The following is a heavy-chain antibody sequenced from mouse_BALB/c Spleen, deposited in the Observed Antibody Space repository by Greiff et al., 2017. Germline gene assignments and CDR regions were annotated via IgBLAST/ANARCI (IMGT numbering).Heavy chain of an antibody. Sequence: LVESGAELMKPGASVKISCKATGYTFSSYWIEWVKQRPGHGLEWIGEILPGSGSTNYNEKFKGKATFTADTSSNTAYMQLSSLTSEDSAVYYCARGHYGYDYAMDYWGQGTSVTVSS. D-gene: IGHD1-2*01. J-gene: IGHJ4*01. CDR3: ARGHYGYDYAMDY. V-gene: IGHV1-9*01. CDR1: GYTFSSYW. CDR2: ILPGSGST.